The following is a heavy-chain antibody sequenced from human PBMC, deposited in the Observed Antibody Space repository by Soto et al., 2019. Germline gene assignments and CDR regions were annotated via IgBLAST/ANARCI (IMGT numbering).Heavy chain of an antibody. J-gene: IGHJ4*02. CDR2: ISAYNGNT. D-gene: IGHD4-17*01. CDR3: ARDTPMIMTTVTKIDY. CDR1: GYTFTSYG. V-gene: IGHV1-18*01. Sequence: EASVKVSCKASGYTFTSYGISWVRQAPGQGLEWMGWISAYNGNTNYAQKLQGRVTMTTDTSTSTAYMELRSLRSDDTAVYYCARDTPMIMTTVTKIDYWGQGTLVTVSS.